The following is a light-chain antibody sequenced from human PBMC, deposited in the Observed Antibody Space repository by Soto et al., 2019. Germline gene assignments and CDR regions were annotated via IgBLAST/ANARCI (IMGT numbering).Light chain of an antibody. CDR2: GAS. J-gene: IGKJ4*01. V-gene: IGKV3-15*01. Sequence: EIVLTLSPCTLSLSPRERATLSCMASQSVSINLAWFQQKPGQAPRLLIYGASTRATGIPARFSGSGSGTEFTLTISSLQSEDFAVYYCQQCKDWPLTFGGGSKVDIK. CDR3: QQCKDWPLT. CDR1: QSVSIN.